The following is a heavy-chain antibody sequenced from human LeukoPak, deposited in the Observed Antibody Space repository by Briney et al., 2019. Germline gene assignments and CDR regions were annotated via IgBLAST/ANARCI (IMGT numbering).Heavy chain of an antibody. J-gene: IGHJ4*02. Sequence: SQTLSLTCTVSGGSISSGSYYWSWIRQPAGKGLEWIGRIYTSGSTNYNPSLKTRVTISVDTSKNPFSLKLSSVTAADTAVYYWARERDYVWGSYRYSPCFDYWGQGTLVTVSS. CDR3: ARERDYVWGSYRYSPCFDY. CDR2: IYTSGST. CDR1: GGSISSGSYY. V-gene: IGHV4-61*02. D-gene: IGHD3-16*02.